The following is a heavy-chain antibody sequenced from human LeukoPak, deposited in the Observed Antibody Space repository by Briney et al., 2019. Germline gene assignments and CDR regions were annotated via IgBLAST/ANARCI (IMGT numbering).Heavy chain of an antibody. V-gene: IGHV4-34*01. CDR2: INHSGST. D-gene: IGHD6-6*01. CDR3: SGGSSRAYWFDP. J-gene: IGHJ5*02. CDR1: GGSFSGYY. Sequence: PSETLSLTCAAYGGSFSGYYWSWIRQPPGKGLEWIGEINHSGSTNYNPSLKSRVTISVDTSKNQFSLKLSSVTAADTAVYYCSGGSSRAYWFDPWGQGTLVTVSS.